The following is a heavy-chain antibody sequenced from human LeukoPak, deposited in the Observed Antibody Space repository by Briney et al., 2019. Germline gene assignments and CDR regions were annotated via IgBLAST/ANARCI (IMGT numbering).Heavy chain of an antibody. CDR2: ISYDGSNK. D-gene: IGHD4-23*01. V-gene: IGHV3-30*18. Sequence: GRSLRLSCAASGFTFSSYGMPWVRQAPGKGLEWVAVISYDGSNKYYADSVKGRFTISRDNSKNTLYLQMNSLRAEDTAVYYCAKEFHYGGNFGGEGAFDIWGQGTMVTVSS. CDR1: GFTFSSYG. CDR3: AKEFHYGGNFGGEGAFDI. J-gene: IGHJ3*02.